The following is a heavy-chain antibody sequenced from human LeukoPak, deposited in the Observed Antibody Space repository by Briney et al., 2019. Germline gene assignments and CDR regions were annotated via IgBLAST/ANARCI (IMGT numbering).Heavy chain of an antibody. CDR3: AGSGYYFDAFDI. Sequence: GRSLRHSCAASGFTFSSYALHWVRQAPGKGLEWVAVISYDGSNKYYADSVKGRFTISRDNSKNTLYLQMNSLRAEDTAVYYCAGSGYYFDAFDIWGQGTMVTVSS. CDR1: GFTFSSYA. V-gene: IGHV3-30-3*01. D-gene: IGHD3-22*01. J-gene: IGHJ3*02. CDR2: ISYDGSNK.